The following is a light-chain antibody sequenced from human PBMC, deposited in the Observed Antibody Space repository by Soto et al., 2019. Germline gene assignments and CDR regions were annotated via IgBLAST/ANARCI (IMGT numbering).Light chain of an antibody. V-gene: IGKV1-39*01. CDR2: AAF. CDR1: QSISSY. J-gene: IGKJ1*01. CDR3: QQSYSTPRT. Sequence: DIQMTQSPSSLSASVGDRVTITCRASQSISSYLNWYQQKPGKAPKLLIYAAFSLQSGVPSRFSGSGSGTDFTLTISSLQPEDFATYYCQQSYSTPRTFGLGTKLEIK.